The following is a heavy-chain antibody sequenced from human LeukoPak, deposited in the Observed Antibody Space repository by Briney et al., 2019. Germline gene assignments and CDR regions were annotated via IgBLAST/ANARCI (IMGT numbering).Heavy chain of an antibody. CDR3: VKDGTIAVVPAFDY. J-gene: IGHJ4*02. CDR1: GFTFSSHA. CDR2: ISGSGGSI. Sequence: GGSLRLSCAASGFTFSSHAMSWVRQAPGKGLEWVSAISGSGGSIYHADSVKGRFTISRDNSKNTLYLQMNSLRAEDTAVYYCVKDGTIAVVPAFDYWGQGTLVTVSS. D-gene: IGHD2-2*01. V-gene: IGHV3-23*01.